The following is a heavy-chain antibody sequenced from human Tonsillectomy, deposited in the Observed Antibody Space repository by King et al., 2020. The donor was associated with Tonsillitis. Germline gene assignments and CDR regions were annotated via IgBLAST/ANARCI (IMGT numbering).Heavy chain of an antibody. D-gene: IGHD5-18*01. CDR2: IYNTGTT. J-gene: IGHJ3*02. V-gene: IGHV4-59*01. CDR3: AREISTDVDTSMVDAFDI. Sequence: VQLQESGPGLLKPSETLSLTCTVSGGSISGDYWSWIRQPPGKGLEWFANIYNTGTTNYNPSPKSRVTISIDTSNNQFSLKLGSGTAADTAVYYCAREISTDVDTSMVDAFDIWGQGTMVTVS. CDR1: GGSISGDY.